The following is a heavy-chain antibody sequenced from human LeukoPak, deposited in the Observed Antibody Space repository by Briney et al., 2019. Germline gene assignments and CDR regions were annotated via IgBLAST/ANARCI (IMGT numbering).Heavy chain of an antibody. V-gene: IGHV4-39*01. Sequence: PSETLSLTCTVSGGSISSSSYYWGWIRQPPGKALEWIGNIFYSGSTYYSPSLKSRVTISLDTSRNQFSLKLSSVTAADTAVYYCARHRNSGYDWSWFDPWGQGTLVTVSS. CDR3: ARHRNSGYDWSWFDP. J-gene: IGHJ5*02. CDR1: GGSISSSSYY. D-gene: IGHD5-12*01. CDR2: IFYSGST.